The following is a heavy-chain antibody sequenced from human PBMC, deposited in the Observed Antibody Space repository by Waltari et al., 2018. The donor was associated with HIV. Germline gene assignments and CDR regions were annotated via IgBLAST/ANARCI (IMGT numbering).Heavy chain of an antibody. Sequence: QVQLVESGGGVVQPGRALGPFRGVLGSTFRSYGMHWVREAPGKGLEWVAVIWYDGSKKYYADSVKGRFTISRDNSKNTLYLQMNSLRDEDTAVYYCARGVHDFYYGMDVWGQGTSVTVSS. V-gene: IGHV3-33*01. J-gene: IGHJ6*02. CDR2: IWYDGSKK. CDR1: GSTFRSYG. CDR3: ARGVHDFYYGMDV.